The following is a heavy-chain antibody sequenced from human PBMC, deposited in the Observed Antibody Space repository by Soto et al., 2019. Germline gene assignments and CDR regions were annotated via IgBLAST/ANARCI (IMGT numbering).Heavy chain of an antibody. CDR3: ARDSSYDSSGYYYDQLPFQH. Sequence: PGGSLRLSCAASGFTFNNYHMHWVRQAPGKGLEWVAVIWYDGNNKYYAESVKGRFTISRDNAKNSLYLQMNSLRAEDTAVYYCARDSSYDSSGYYYDQLPFQHWGQGTLVTVSS. D-gene: IGHD3-22*01. V-gene: IGHV3-33*01. CDR2: IWYDGNNK. J-gene: IGHJ1*01. CDR1: GFTFNNYH.